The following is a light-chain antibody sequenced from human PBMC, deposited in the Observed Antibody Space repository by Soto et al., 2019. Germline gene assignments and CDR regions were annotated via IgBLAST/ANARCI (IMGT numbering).Light chain of an antibody. Sequence: QSDMTEPANGLGSPGQWITISCTGTSSDVGAYNYVPWYQQHPGKAPKLMIYEVNYRPSGVSNRFSGSKSGITASLTISGLQAEDEADYYCSSYASSRPAVFGSGTKVTVL. V-gene: IGLV2-14*01. CDR1: SSDVGAYNY. CDR2: EVN. J-gene: IGLJ1*01. CDR3: SSYASSRPAV.